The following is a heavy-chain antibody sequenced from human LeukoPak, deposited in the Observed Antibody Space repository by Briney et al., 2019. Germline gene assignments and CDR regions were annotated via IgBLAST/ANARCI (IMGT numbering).Heavy chain of an antibody. V-gene: IGHV1-69*05. D-gene: IGHD3-16*01. CDR3: ARGGAGGDSSMDV. J-gene: IGHJ6*03. Sequence: GASVKVSCKASGGTFSSYAISWVRQAPGQGLEWMGGIIPIFGTANYAQKFQGRVAITTDESTSTAYMELSSLRSEDTAVYYCARGGAGGDSSMDVWGKGTTVTVSS. CDR2: IIPIFGTA. CDR1: GGTFSSYA.